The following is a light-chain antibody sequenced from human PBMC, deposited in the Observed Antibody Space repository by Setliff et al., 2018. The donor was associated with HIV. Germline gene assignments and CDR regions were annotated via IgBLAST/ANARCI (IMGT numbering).Light chain of an antibody. Sequence: DIQMTQSPSTLSASVGDRATITCRASQSISTWLAWYQQKPGKAPKLLIYKASNLESGVPSRFSGSGSGTEFTLTISSLQPDDFATYYCQQYNTYSGTFGQGTKVDIK. CDR1: QSISTW. CDR2: KAS. V-gene: IGKV1-5*03. CDR3: QQYNTYSGT. J-gene: IGKJ1*01.